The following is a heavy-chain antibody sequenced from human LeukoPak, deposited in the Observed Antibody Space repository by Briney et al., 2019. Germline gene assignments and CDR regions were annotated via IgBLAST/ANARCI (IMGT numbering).Heavy chain of an antibody. V-gene: IGHV1-46*01. CDR3: AIDPTTIFGVLGVY. J-gene: IGHJ4*02. CDR2: INPSGGST. CDR1: GYTFTSYY. D-gene: IGHD3-3*01. Sequence: GASVKVSCKASGYTFTSYYMHWVRQAPGQGLEWMGIINPSGGSTSYAQKFQGRVTITADKSTSTAYMELSSLRSEDTAVYYCAIDPTTIFGVLGVYWGQGTLVTVSS.